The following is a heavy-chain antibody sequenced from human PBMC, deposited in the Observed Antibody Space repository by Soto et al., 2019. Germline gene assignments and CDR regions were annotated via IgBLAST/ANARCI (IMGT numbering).Heavy chain of an antibody. CDR2: ISSSSSYI. D-gene: IGHD6-13*01. V-gene: IGHV3-21*01. CDR1: GFTFSSYS. J-gene: IGHJ6*03. CDR3: ARAEAAAGTYYYYYMDV. Sequence: EVQLVESGGGLVKPGGSLRLSCAASGFTFSSYSMNWVHQAPGQGLEWVSSISSSSSYIYYADSVKSRFTISGDNAKNALYLQMNSLRADDTAVYYCARAEAAAGTYYYYYMDVWGKGSTVTVCS.